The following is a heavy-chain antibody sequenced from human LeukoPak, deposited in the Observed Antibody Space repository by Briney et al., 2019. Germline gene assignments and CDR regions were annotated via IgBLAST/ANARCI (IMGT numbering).Heavy chain of an antibody. V-gene: IGHV3-30*04. CDR2: ISYDGSNK. CDR3: ARDPLVGPDSSGYLFDY. D-gene: IGHD3-22*01. CDR1: GFTFSSYA. Sequence: PGGSLRLSCAASGFTFSSYAMHWVRQAPGKGLEWVAVISYDGSNKYYADSVKGRFTISRDNSKNTLYLQMNSLRAEDTAVYYCARDPLVGPDSSGYLFDYWGQGTLVTVSS. J-gene: IGHJ4*02.